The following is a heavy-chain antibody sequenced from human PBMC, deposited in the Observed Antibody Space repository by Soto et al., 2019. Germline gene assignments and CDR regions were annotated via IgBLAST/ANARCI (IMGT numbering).Heavy chain of an antibody. Sequence: QVQLQETGSGLVRPSQTLSLTCTVSGGSISGGYSWGWIRQPPGKGLEWIGYIYHTGSSHYSPSLKNRVTMSVDKSKNHFSLRLTSLTAADTAVYFCAKEGDYSAFDIWGQRTMVIVSS. V-gene: IGHV4-30-2*01. CDR1: GGSISGGYS. CDR2: IYHTGSS. J-gene: IGHJ3*02. D-gene: IGHD4-17*01. CDR3: AKEGDYSAFDI.